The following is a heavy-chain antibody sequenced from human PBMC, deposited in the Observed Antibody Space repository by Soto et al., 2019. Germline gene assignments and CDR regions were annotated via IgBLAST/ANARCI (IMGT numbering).Heavy chain of an antibody. CDR3: ARRYCSSASCPRNYYGMDV. V-gene: IGHV5-10-1*01. CDR2: CDPIDSYT. J-gene: IGHJ6*02. Sequence: GASLKIFCKGSGYNFAGSWISWVRQLPGKGQERLGMCDPIDSYTNYSPSFQGHVTHSAHKSISTAYLQWSSLNSSDTAMYYFARRYCSSASCPRNYYGMDVWVQGTTVTVSS. CDR1: GYNFAGSW. D-gene: IGHD2-2*01.